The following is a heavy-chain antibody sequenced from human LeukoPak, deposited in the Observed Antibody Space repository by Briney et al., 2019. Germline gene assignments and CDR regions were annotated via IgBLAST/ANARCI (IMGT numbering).Heavy chain of an antibody. Sequence: GRSLTLSCAVSGFTFMRYGMHWVRQAPGKGLEWVAVIWYDGGNKYYLDSVKGRFTISRDNAKNTLFLQMNSLRAEDTAVYYCVRGDRYDISGSFLDYWGQGTLVTVSS. CDR2: IWYDGGNK. V-gene: IGHV3-33*01. CDR3: VRGDRYDISGSFLDY. D-gene: IGHD3-22*01. CDR1: GFTFMRYG. J-gene: IGHJ4*02.